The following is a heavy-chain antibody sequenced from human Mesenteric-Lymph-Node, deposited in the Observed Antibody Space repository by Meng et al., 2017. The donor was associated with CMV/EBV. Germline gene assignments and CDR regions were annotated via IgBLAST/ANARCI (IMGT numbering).Heavy chain of an antibody. CDR3: AKRGHYYGSGSYYKGYGMDV. Sequence: SCAASGFTFSSYAMSWVRQAPGKGLEWVSAISGSGGSTYYADSVKGRFTISRDNSKNTLYLQMNSLRAEDTAVYYCAKRGHYYGSGSYYKGYGMDVWGQGTTVTVSS. CDR1: GFTFSSYA. J-gene: IGHJ6*02. V-gene: IGHV3-23*01. CDR2: ISGSGGST. D-gene: IGHD3-10*01.